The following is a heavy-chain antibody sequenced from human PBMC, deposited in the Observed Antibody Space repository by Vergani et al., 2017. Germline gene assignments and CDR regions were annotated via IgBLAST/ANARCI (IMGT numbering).Heavy chain of an antibody. V-gene: IGHV4-38-2*01. CDR2: VHSNGNT. CDR3: ARQNPYGSAHVDF. Sequence: QVDLQESGPGLVKSSETLSLNCAVSGYSVGSGYYWGWIRQPPGRGLVWIGCVHSNGNTYYTSSLRSRATISRDTSKNQFSLRLTSVTAADTAVYYCARQNPYGSAHVDFWGRGVLVTVSA. J-gene: IGHJ4*02. D-gene: IGHD3-10*01. CDR1: GYSVGSGYY.